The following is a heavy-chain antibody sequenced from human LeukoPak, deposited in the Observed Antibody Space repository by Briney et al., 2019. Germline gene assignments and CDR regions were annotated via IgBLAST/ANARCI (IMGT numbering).Heavy chain of an antibody. D-gene: IGHD3-10*01. CDR2: IYYSGST. CDR3: ARHPELYFFDY. Sequence: SETLSLTCTVSGDSISSYYWSWIRQPPGKGLEWIGCIYYSGSTKYNPSLKSRVTISADTSKNQVSLTLSSVTAADTAVYYCARHPELYFFDYWGQGTLVTVSS. J-gene: IGHJ4*02. V-gene: IGHV4-59*08. CDR1: GDSISSYY.